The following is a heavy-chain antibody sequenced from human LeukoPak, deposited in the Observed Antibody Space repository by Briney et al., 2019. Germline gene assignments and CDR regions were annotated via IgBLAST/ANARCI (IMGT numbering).Heavy chain of an antibody. V-gene: IGHV4-59*01. CDR1: GGSISSYY. Sequence: SETLSPSCTVSGGSISSYYWSWIRQPPGKGLEWIGYIYYSGSTNYNPSLKSRVTISVDTSKNHFSLKLSSVTAADTAVYYCARVRDNSGYYPFDYWGQGILVTVSS. CDR3: ARVRDNSGYYPFDY. J-gene: IGHJ4*02. D-gene: IGHD3-22*01. CDR2: IYYSGST.